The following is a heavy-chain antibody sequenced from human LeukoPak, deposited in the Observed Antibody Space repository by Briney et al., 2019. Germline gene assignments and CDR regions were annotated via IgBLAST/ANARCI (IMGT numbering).Heavy chain of an antibody. J-gene: IGHJ3*02. V-gene: IGHV1-18*01. CDR1: GYTFTSYG. Sequence: ASVKVSCKASGYTFTSYGISWVRQAPGQGLEWMGWISAYNGNTNYAQKLQGRVTMTTDTSTSTAYMELRSLRSDDTAVYYCARDRERTLLPDAFDIWGQGTMVTVSS. CDR3: ARDRERTLLPDAFDI. D-gene: IGHD1-1*01. CDR2: ISAYNGNT.